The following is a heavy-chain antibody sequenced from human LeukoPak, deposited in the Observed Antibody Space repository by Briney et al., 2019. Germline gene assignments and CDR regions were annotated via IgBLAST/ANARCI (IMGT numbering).Heavy chain of an antibody. Sequence: SETLSLTCTVSGGSISSYYWSWIRQPPGKGLEWIGGIYYSESTYYNPSLKSRVTISVDTSKNQFSLKLNSVTAADTAVYYCARKAPYYYDGSGPLGTYYFDYWGQGTLVTVSS. CDR1: GGSISSYY. V-gene: IGHV4-59*12. D-gene: IGHD3-22*01. CDR3: ARKAPYYYDGSGPLGTYYFDY. CDR2: IYYSEST. J-gene: IGHJ4*02.